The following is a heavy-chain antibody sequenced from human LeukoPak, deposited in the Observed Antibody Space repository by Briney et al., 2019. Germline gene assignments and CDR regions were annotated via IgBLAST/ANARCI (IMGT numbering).Heavy chain of an antibody. CDR3: ARLSGAAAGGEVFDY. CDR1: GFTFSSYW. J-gene: IGHJ4*02. V-gene: IGHV3-74*01. Sequence: PGGSLRLSCAASGFTFSSYWMHWVRQAPGKGLVWVSRINSDGSSTSYADSVKGRFTISRDNAKNTLYLQMNSLRAEDTAVYYCARLSGAAAGGEVFDYWGQGTLVTVSS. D-gene: IGHD6-13*01. CDR2: INSDGSST.